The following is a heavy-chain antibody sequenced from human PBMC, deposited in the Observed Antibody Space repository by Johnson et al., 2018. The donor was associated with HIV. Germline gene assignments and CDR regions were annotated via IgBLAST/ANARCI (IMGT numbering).Heavy chain of an antibody. CDR3: ANNLQQLATKDAFDI. D-gene: IGHD6-13*01. J-gene: IGHJ3*02. Sequence: QVQLVESGGGVVQPGRSLRLSCAASGFTFSSYGMHWVRQAPGKGLEWVAFIRYDGRNKYYADSVQGQFTSSRDNAKNTLFLQMNSLRAEDTAVYYCANNLQQLATKDAFDIWGQGTMVTVSS. V-gene: IGHV3-33*03. CDR2: IRYDGRNK. CDR1: GFTFSSYG.